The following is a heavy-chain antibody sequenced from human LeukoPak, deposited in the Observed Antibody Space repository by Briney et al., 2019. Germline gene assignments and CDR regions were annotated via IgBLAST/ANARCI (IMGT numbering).Heavy chain of an antibody. CDR1: GGSFSGYY. J-gene: IGHJ4*02. CDR2: INHSGST. CDR3: ARGQVKYQLLTYFDY. V-gene: IGHV4-34*01. D-gene: IGHD2-2*01. Sequence: PSETLPLTCAVYGGSFSGYYWSWIRQPPGKGLEWIGEINHSGSTNYNPSLKSRVTISVDTSKNQFSLKLSSVTAADTAVYYCARGQVKYQLLTYFDYWGQGTLVTVSS.